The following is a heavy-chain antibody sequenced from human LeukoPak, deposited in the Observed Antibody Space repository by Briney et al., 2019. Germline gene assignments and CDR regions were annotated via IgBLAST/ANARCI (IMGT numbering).Heavy chain of an antibody. CDR2: INPSGGST. Sequence: ASVKVSCKASGYTFTSYYMHWVRQAPGQGLEWMGLINPSGGSTSYAQKFQGRVTMTRDTSTGTVYMELSSLRSEDTAVYYCALTGDLAYYYYGMDVWGQGTTVTVSS. V-gene: IGHV1-46*01. CDR1: GYTFTSYY. D-gene: IGHD7-27*01. CDR3: ALTGDLAYYYYGMDV. J-gene: IGHJ6*02.